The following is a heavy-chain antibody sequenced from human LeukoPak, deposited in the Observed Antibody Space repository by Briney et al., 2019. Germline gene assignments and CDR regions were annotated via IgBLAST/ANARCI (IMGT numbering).Heavy chain of an antibody. J-gene: IGHJ4*02. D-gene: IGHD3-16*02. Sequence: GGSLRLSCAASGFPFSSYEMNWVRQAPGKGLEWVSYISSSGMTKYYAVSVKGRFTMSRDNAKNSLYLQLNSLRAEDTAVYYCARDGPLRGLSHVNFDYWGQGILVTVSS. CDR1: GFPFSSYE. V-gene: IGHV3-48*03. CDR3: ARDGPLRGLSHVNFDY. CDR2: ISSSGMTK.